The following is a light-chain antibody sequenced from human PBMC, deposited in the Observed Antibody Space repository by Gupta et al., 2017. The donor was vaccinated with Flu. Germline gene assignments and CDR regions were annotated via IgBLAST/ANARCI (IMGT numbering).Light chain of an antibody. J-gene: IGKJ1*01. V-gene: IGKV1-6*01. CDR1: QDIRNN. Sequence: AIQMTQFPSSLAASLGDRLTITCRASQDIRNNLGLYQQKPGEAPKILMYAASSLQSGVTSRFGGSGSGTDFTLTISRLQPEDFATYFCLQGYNYPRTFGQGTKVE. CDR3: LQGYNYPRT. CDR2: AAS.